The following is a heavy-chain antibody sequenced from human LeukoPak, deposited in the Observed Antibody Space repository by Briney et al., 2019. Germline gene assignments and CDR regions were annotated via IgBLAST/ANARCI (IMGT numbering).Heavy chain of an antibody. V-gene: IGHV1-69*04. J-gene: IGHJ6*02. CDR2: IIPILGIA. CDR3: AREPIAAAGNYYGMDV. D-gene: IGHD6-13*01. CDR1: GGTFSSYA. Sequence: SVKVSCKASGGTFSSYAISWVRQAPGQGLEWMGRIIPILGIANYAQKFQGRVTITADKSTSTAYMELSSLRSEDTAVYYCAREPIAAAGNYYGMDVWGQGTTVTVSS.